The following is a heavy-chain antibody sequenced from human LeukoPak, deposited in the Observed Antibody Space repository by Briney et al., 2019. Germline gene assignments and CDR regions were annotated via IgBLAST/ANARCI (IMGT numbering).Heavy chain of an antibody. Sequence: SETLSLTCSVSGGSISSYYWSWIRQPPGKGLEWIGHIYYSGSTDYYPSLKSRVTISVDTPKDQFSLKLSSVTAADTAVYYCARLSPSYDSSGYLTYFFDSWGQGTLVTVSS. D-gene: IGHD3-22*01. J-gene: IGHJ4*02. V-gene: IGHV4-59*08. CDR3: ARLSPSYDSSGYLTYFFDS. CDR2: IYYSGST. CDR1: GGSISSYY.